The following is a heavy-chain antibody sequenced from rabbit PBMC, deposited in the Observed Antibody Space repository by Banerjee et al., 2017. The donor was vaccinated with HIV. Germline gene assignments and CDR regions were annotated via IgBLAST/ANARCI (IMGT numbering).Heavy chain of an antibody. CDR2: IEPIFGRT. CDR1: GFDFSNYG. V-gene: IGHV1S7*01. J-gene: IGHJ4*01. CDR3: ARDLIGVIGWNFNL. Sequence: QSLEESGGDLVKPGGSLKLSCKASGFDFSNYGVSWVRQTPGKGLEWIGYIEPIFGRTYYASWVDGRFTISSHNAQNTLYLQLNSLTAADTATYFCARDLIGVIGWNFNLWGQGTLVTVS. D-gene: IGHD1-1*01.